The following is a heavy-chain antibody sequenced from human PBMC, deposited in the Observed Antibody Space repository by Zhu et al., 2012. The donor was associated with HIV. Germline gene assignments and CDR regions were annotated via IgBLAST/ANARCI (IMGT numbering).Heavy chain of an antibody. J-gene: IGHJ4*02. V-gene: IGHV4-39*07. CDR2: RYHSGST. D-gene: IGHD3-22*01. CDR1: GGSISTSNYY. CDR3: ARARGDFIVVGPPXS. Sequence: QVQLQESGPGLVKPSETLSLTCTVSGGSISTSNYYWGWVRQPPGKGLEWIGTRYHSGSTYYTPSLESRVTISIDTSRNQFSLSLYSVTAADTAIYYCARARGDFIVVGPPXSWGQGNPGHRLL.